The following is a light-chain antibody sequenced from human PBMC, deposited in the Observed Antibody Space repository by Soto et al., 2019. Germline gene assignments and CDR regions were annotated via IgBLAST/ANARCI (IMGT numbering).Light chain of an antibody. CDR3: ATLDNRLSAVV. J-gene: IGLJ2*01. CDR1: RPNIGNGKND. CDR2: DND. V-gene: IGLV1-51*01. Sequence: QSVLTQPPSVSAAPGQRVTISCAGSRPNIGNGKNDVSWYQQLPGTAPKLLIYDNDKRPSGIPDRFSGSKSGTSATLGISGLQTGDEADYYCATLDNRLSAVVFCGGTKLTV.